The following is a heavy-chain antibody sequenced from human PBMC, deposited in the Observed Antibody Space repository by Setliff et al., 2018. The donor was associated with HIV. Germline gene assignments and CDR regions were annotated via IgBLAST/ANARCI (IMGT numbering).Heavy chain of an antibody. CDR1: GWSFSDFY. J-gene: IGHJ5*02. CDR3: ARGVARQVVIDRWFDP. V-gene: IGHV4-34*01. Sequence: SETLSLTCAVFGWSFSDFYWSWIRQPPGKGLEWIGEISYSGSTVYNPSLKSRVTMSVDASKNLVSLNLNSVTAADTAIYYCARGVARQVVIDRWFDPWGQGTPVTVSS. CDR2: ISYSGST. D-gene: IGHD2-21*01.